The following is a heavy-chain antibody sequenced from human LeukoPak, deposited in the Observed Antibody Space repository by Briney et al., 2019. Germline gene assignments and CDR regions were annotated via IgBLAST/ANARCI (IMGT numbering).Heavy chain of an antibody. CDR3: AKDMLGGLSSGVDY. Sequence: GRSLRLSCAASGFTFDDYAMHWVRQAPGKGLEWVSGISWNSGSIGYADSVKGRFTISRDNAKNSLYLQMNSLRAEDTALYYCAKDMLGGLSSGVDYWGQGTLVTVSS. J-gene: IGHJ4*02. D-gene: IGHD6-19*01. CDR2: ISWNSGSI. CDR1: GFTFDDYA. V-gene: IGHV3-9*01.